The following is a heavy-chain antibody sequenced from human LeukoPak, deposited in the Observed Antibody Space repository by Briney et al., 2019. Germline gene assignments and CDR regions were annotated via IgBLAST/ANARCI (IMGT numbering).Heavy chain of an antibody. V-gene: IGHV4-61*02. Sequence: NPSETLSLTCTVSGGSISSDSYYWSWIRQPAGKGLEWIGRIYSSGSTKYNPSLKSRVTISVDTSKNQFSLKLSSVTAADTAVYYCARSDFWSGYSHNNWFDPWGQGTLVTVSS. CDR2: IYSSGST. CDR1: GGSISSDSYY. D-gene: IGHD3-3*01. J-gene: IGHJ5*02. CDR3: ARSDFWSGYSHNNWFDP.